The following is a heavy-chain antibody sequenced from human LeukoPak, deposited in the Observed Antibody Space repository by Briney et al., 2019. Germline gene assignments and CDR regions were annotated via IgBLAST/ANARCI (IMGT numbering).Heavy chain of an antibody. V-gene: IGHV1-18*01. J-gene: IGHJ5*02. Sequence: ASVKVSCKASGYMFTNYGTTWVRQAPGQGLEWMGWISADNGNTNYAQKFQGRVTMTTDTYTRTAYTELRSLRSDDTAVYYRARGDVVVAAAVRFDPCGQGTLVTVSS. CDR2: ISADNGNT. D-gene: IGHD2-2*01. CDR3: ARGDVVVAAAVRFDP. CDR1: GYMFTNYG.